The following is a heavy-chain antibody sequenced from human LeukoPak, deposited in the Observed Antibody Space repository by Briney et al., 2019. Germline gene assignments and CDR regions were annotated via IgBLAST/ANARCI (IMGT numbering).Heavy chain of an antibody. CDR2: INHGGST. J-gene: IGHJ5*02. D-gene: IGHD2-2*02. CDR3: ARSTHIVVVPAAIMIWFDP. CDR1: GGSFSGYY. V-gene: IGHV4-34*01. Sequence: SETLSLTCAVYGGSFSGYYWSWIRQPPGKGLEWIGEINHGGSTNYNPSLKSRVTISVDTSKNQFSLKLSSVTAADTAVYYCARSTHIVVVPAAIMIWFDPWGQGTLVTVSS.